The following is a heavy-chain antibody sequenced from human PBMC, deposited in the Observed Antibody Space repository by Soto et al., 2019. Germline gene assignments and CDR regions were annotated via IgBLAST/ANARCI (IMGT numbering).Heavy chain of an antibody. CDR2: IIPIFGTA. V-gene: IGHV1-69*13. CDR1: GGTFSSYA. D-gene: IGHD1-26*01. Sequence: SVKVSCKASGGTFSSYAISWVRQAPGQGLEWMGGIIPIFGTANYAQKFQGRVTITADESTSTAYMELSSLRSEDTAVYYCARAGGSSNFHPIKYFDYWGQGTLVTVSS. CDR3: ARAGGSSNFHPIKYFDY. J-gene: IGHJ4*02.